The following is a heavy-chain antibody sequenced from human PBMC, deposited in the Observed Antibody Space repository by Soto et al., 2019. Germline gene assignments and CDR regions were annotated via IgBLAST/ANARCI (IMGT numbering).Heavy chain of an antibody. CDR1: GFTFSSYG. J-gene: IGHJ3*02. CDR3: AKDGRGWELLADAFDI. D-gene: IGHD1-26*01. Sequence: QVQLVESGGGVVQPGRSLRLSCAASGFTFSSYGMHWVRQAPGKGLEWVAVISYDGRNKYYADSVKGRFTISRDNSKNTLYLQMNSLGAEETAVYYCAKDGRGWELLADAFDIWGQGTMVTVSS. CDR2: ISYDGRNK. V-gene: IGHV3-30*18.